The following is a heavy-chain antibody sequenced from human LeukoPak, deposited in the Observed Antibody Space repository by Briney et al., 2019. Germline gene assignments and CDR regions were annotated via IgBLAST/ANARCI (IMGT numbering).Heavy chain of an antibody. CDR3: ATFKIIVVVPAARHNWFDP. CDR2: ISGSGGST. CDR1: GFIFSSYA. D-gene: IGHD2-2*01. Sequence: GGSLRLSCAASGFIFSSYAMSWVRQAPGKGLEWVSAISGSGGSTYYADSVKGRFTISRDNSKNTLYLQMNSLRAEDTAVYYCATFKIIVVVPAARHNWFDPWGQGTLVTVSS. V-gene: IGHV3-23*01. J-gene: IGHJ5*02.